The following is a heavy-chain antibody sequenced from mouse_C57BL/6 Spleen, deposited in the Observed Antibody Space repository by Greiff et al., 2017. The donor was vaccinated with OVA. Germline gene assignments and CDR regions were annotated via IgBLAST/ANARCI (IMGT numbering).Heavy chain of an antibody. D-gene: IGHD2-13*01. J-gene: IGHJ1*03. Sequence: EVQRVESGGGLVQPKGSLKLSCAASGFSFNTYAMNWVRQAPGKGLEWVARIRSKSNNYATYYADSVKDRFTISRDDSESMLYLQMNNLKTEDTAMYYCVRHGYGDEYFDVWGTGTTVTVSS. CDR2: IRSKSNNYAT. CDR1: GFSFNTYA. V-gene: IGHV10-1*01. CDR3: VRHGYGDEYFDV.